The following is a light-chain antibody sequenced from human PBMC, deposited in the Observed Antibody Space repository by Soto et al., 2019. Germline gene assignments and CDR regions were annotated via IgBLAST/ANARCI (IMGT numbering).Light chain of an antibody. Sequence: EIVMTQSPDTLSVSPGETATLSCRASQSVGSNLAWYQQKPGQAPRLLISDASTRAAGLPARFSGSGSGTEFTLTISSLQSEDFAVYYCQQSNNWPQTFGQGTKVDIK. CDR3: QQSNNWPQT. CDR1: QSVGSN. J-gene: IGKJ1*01. V-gene: IGKV3-15*01. CDR2: DAS.